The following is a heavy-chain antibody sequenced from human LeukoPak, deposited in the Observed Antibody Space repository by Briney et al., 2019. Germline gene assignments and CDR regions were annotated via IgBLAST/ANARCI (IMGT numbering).Heavy chain of an antibody. J-gene: IGHJ4*02. V-gene: IGHV3-23*01. CDR3: AKGGRDGYNYYFDY. CDR1: GFTFSSYA. D-gene: IGHD5-12*01. CDR2: ISGSGGST. Sequence: AGGSLRLSCAASGFTFSSYAMSWVRQAPGKGLKWVSAISGSGGSTYYADSVKGRFTISRDNSKNTLYLQMNSLRAEDTAVYYCAKGGRDGYNYYFDYWGQGTLVTVSS.